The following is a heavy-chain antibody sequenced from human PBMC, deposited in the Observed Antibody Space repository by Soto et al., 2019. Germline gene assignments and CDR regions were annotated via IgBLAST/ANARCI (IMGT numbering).Heavy chain of an antibody. CDR1: GGSIRSSDYF. CDR2: IYDSGST. D-gene: IGHD1-26*01. Sequence: SETLSLTCTVSGGSIRSSDYFWGWIRQPPGKGLEWIGSIYDSGSTYYNPSLNSRATTSVDTSNNQFSLKLSSVTAADTAIYYCARHQSVYTGRLNAFDPWGQGTLVTVSS. V-gene: IGHV4-39*01. J-gene: IGHJ5*02. CDR3: ARHQSVYTGRLNAFDP.